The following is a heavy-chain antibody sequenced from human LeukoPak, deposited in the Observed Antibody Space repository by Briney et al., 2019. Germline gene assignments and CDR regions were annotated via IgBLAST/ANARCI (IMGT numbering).Heavy chain of an antibody. CDR1: GGSFSGYY. D-gene: IGHD6-25*01. Sequence: PSETLSLTCAVYGGSFSGYYWSWIRQPPGKGLEWIGEINHSGSTKYNPSLKSRVTISVDTSMNQFSLLLTSATAADTAVYYCARDSLLRGSGWDYWYFDLWGRGTLVTVFS. V-gene: IGHV4-34*01. J-gene: IGHJ2*01. CDR3: ARDSLLRGSGWDYWYFDL. CDR2: INHSGST.